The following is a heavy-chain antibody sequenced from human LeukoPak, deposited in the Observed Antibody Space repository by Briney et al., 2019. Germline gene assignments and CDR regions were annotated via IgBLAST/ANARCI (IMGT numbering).Heavy chain of an antibody. D-gene: IGHD3-10*01. V-gene: IGHV3-11*03. CDR3: ARFNGLGTWNDAFDI. J-gene: IGHJ3*02. CDR1: AFTFSDYY. CDR2: ISTGSHYT. Sequence: GGSLRLSCAASAFTFSDYYMSWIRQAPGKGLEWVSYISTGSHYTNYADSVKGRFTISRDDARNSLFLQINSLRAEDMAVYYCARFNGLGTWNDAFDIWGQGTMVTVSS.